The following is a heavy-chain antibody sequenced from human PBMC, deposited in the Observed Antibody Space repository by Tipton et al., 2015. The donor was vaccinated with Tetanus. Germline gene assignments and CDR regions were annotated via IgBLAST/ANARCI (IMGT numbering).Heavy chain of an antibody. D-gene: IGHD1-1*01. Sequence: TLSLTCTVSGVSLTDYYWTWIRQPPGKGLEWIGSMSYSGRTYYNPSLKSRVTISVDTSKNQFSLKLSSVTAADTAVYYCAQTADNWFDPWGQGTLVTVSS. CDR3: AQTADNWFDP. J-gene: IGHJ5*02. CDR2: MSYSGRT. V-gene: IGHV4-39*01. CDR1: GVSLTDYY.